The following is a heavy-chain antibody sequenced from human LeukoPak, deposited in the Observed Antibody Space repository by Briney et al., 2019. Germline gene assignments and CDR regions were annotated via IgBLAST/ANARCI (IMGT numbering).Heavy chain of an antibody. CDR2: INHSGSP. J-gene: IGHJ4*02. CDR3: ARARRDYGTSFDY. D-gene: IGHD4-17*01. Sequence: SETLSLTCAVSGGSLSGYYWTWIRQPPGKGLEWIGEINHSGSPNSNPSLKSRVTISVDTSRKQFFLRLSSVTAADTAMYYCARARRDYGTSFDYWGQGTLVTVSS. CDR1: GGSLSGYY. V-gene: IGHV4-34*01.